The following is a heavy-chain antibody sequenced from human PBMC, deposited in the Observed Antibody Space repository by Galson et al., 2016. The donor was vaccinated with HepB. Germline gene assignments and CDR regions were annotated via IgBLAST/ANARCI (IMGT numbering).Heavy chain of an antibody. J-gene: IGHJ4*02. V-gene: IGHV3-15*01. CDR1: GFTSSHAW. Sequence: SLRLSCAASGFTSSHAWMSWVRQAPGKGLEWVGRMKSILDGGSTDYADPVKGRFTISRDDAKNTVYLQMKRLRMDDTATYYCTPLPTGQQPYYFDLWGQGTLVIVSS. CDR3: TPLPTGQQPYYFDL. CDR2: MKSILDGGST. D-gene: IGHD6-13*01.